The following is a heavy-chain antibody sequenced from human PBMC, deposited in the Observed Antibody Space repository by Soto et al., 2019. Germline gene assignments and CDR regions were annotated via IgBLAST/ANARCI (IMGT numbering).Heavy chain of an antibody. D-gene: IGHD1-1*01. CDR2: IKAKSSGGIT. Sequence: EVQLVESGGGLVKPGGSLRLSCAASGFTFSRTWMSWVRQAPGRGLEWVGRIKAKSSGGITDYPAPVKGRFTIARDDSKKTLYLQMTSLKTEDTAVYYCSAEGYGRNGGAFDIWGQGTMVTVSS. CDR1: GFTFSRTW. CDR3: SAEGYGRNGGAFDI. J-gene: IGHJ3*02. V-gene: IGHV3-15*01.